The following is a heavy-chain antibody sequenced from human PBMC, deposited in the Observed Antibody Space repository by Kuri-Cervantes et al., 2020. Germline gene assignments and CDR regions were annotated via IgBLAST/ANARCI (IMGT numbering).Heavy chain of an antibody. D-gene: IGHD1-26*01. V-gene: IGHV3-21*01. Sequence: GGSLRLSCAASGFTFSSYSMNWVRQAPGKGLEWVSSISSSSSYIYYADSVKGRFTISRDNSKNTLYLQMNSLRAEDTAVYYCAALVKGEGGMDVWGQGTTVTVYS. CDR2: ISSSSSYI. CDR1: GFTFSSYS. J-gene: IGHJ6*02. CDR3: AALVKGEGGMDV.